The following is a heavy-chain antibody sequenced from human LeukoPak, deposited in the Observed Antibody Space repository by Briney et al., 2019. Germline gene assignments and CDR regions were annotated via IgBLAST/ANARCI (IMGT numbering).Heavy chain of an antibody. J-gene: IGHJ6*03. CDR3: ARLRDYYYNYMDV. Sequence: PSETLSLTCTVSGGSTSSSSYYWGWIRQPPGKGLEWIGSIYYSGSTYYNPSLKSRVTISVDTSKIQISLKLNSVTAADTAVYYCARLRDYYYNYMDVWGKGTTVTISS. CDR1: GGSTSSSSYY. V-gene: IGHV4-39*01. CDR2: IYYSGST.